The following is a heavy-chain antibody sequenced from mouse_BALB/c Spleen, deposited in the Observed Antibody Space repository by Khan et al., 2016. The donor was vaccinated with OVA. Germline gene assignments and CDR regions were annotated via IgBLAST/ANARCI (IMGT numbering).Heavy chain of an antibody. CDR2: ISYSGRT. CDR3: ARSVTITTVVATDFDY. J-gene: IGHJ2*01. Sequence: EVQLQESGPGLVKPSQSLSLTCTVTGYSITSDYAWNWIRQFPGNKLEWMGYISYSGRTSYNPSLNSRISTTRDTSKNQFFLQLNSVTTEDTATYYCARSVTITTVVATDFDYWGQGTTLTVSS. D-gene: IGHD1-1*01. V-gene: IGHV3-2*02. CDR1: GYSITSDYA.